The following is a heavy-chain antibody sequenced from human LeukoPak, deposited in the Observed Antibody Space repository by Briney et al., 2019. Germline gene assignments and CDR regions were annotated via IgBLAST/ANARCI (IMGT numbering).Heavy chain of an antibody. V-gene: IGHV3-21*01. CDR3: ARDPRIVVVPAAAHFDY. J-gene: IGHJ4*02. CDR2: ISSSSSYI. D-gene: IGHD2-2*01. CDR1: GFTFSSYS. Sequence: GGSLSLSCAASGFTFSSYSMNWVRQAPGKGLEWVSSISSSSSYIYYADSVKGRFTISRDNAKNSLYLQMNSLRAEDTAVYYCARDPRIVVVPAAAHFDYWGEGTLVTVSS.